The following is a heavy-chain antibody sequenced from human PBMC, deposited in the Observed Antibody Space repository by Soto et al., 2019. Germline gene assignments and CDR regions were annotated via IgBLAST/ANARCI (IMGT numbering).Heavy chain of an antibody. CDR1: GFTFDDYA. CDR3: AKDTANSSSSSKSYYYYYMDV. D-gene: IGHD6-6*01. CDR2: ISWNSGSI. J-gene: IGHJ6*03. Sequence: GGSLRLSCAASGFTFDDYAMHWVRQAPGKGLEWVSGISWNSGSIGYADSVKGRFTISRDNAKNSLYLQMNSLRAEDTALYYCAKDTANSSSSSKSYYYYYMDVWGKGTTVTVSS. V-gene: IGHV3-9*01.